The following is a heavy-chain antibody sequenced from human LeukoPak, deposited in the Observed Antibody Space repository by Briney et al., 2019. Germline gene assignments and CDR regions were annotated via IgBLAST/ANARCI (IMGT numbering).Heavy chain of an antibody. CDR1: GGSISSGGYY. CDR3: ARGGFGEYFDWVNS. D-gene: IGHD3-10*01. CDR2: IYYSGST. J-gene: IGHJ5*02. V-gene: IGHV4-31*03. Sequence: SETLSRTCTVSGGSISSGGYYWSWIRQHPGKGLEWIGYIYYSGSTYYNPSLKSRVTISVDTSKNQFSLKLSSVTAADTAVYYCARGGFGEYFDWVNSWGQGTLVTVSS.